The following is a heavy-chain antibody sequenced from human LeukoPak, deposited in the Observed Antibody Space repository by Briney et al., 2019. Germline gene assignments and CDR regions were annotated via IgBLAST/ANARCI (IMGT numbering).Heavy chain of an antibody. CDR1: GFIFSSYS. CDR2: ISSSSSTI. J-gene: IGHJ6*02. CDR3: ARDMTTVTTRIYGMDV. Sequence: PGGSLRLSCAASGFIFSSYSMNWARQAPGKGLEWVSYISSSSSTIYYADSVKGRFTISRDNAQNSLYLQMNSLRDEDTAVYYCARDMTTVTTRIYGMDVWGQGTTVTVSS. V-gene: IGHV3-48*02. D-gene: IGHD4-11*01.